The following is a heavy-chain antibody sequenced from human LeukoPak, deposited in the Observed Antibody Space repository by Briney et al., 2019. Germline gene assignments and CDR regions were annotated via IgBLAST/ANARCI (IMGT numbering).Heavy chain of an antibody. J-gene: IGHJ5*02. CDR2: IIPIFGTA. CDR3: ARDWDCSSTSCFNWFDP. V-gene: IGHV1-69*06. CDR1: GGTFSSYA. D-gene: IGHD2-2*01. Sequence: ASVKVSCKASGGTFSSYAISWVRQAAGQELEWMGGIIPIFGTANYAQKLQGRVTITADKSTSTAYMELSRLRSEHTAVYYCARDWDCSSTSCFNWFDPWGQGTLVTVSS.